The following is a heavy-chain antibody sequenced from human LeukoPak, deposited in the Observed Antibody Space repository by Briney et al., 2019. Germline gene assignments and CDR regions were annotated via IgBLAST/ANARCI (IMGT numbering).Heavy chain of an antibody. Sequence: ASVKVSCKVSGYTLTELSMHWVRQAPGKGLEWMGGFDPEDGETIYAQKFQGRVTMTEDTSTDTAYMELSSLRSEDTAVYYCATQRKELELSSFDYWGQGTLVTVSS. CDR2: FDPEDGET. J-gene: IGHJ4*02. CDR3: ATQRKELELSSFDY. V-gene: IGHV1-24*01. D-gene: IGHD1-7*01. CDR1: GYTLTELS.